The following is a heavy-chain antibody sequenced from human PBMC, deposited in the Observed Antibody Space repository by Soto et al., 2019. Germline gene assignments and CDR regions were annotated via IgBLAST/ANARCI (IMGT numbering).Heavy chain of an antibody. J-gene: IGHJ2*01. CDR3: ARGPVTTAYWYFDL. CDR1: GYTLTSYD. D-gene: IGHD4-17*01. CDR2: MNPNSGNT. Sequence: QVQLVQSGAEVKKPGASVMVSCKASGYTLTSYDINWVRQATGQGLEWMGWMNPNSGNTGYAQKFQGRVTMTRNTSKNTAYMELSRLRSEDTAVYYCARGPVTTAYWYFDLWGRGTLVTVSS. V-gene: IGHV1-8*01.